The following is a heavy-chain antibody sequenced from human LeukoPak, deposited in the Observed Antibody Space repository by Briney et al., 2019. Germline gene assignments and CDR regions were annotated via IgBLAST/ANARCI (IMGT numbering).Heavy chain of an antibody. CDR3: AKDGLYYYDSSGYYFDY. J-gene: IGHJ4*02. CDR1: GFTFSSYA. D-gene: IGHD3-22*01. V-gene: IGHV3-23*01. Sequence: PGGSLRLSCAASGFTFSSYAMSWVRQAPGKGLEWVSAISGSGGSTYYADSVKGRFTISRDNSKNTLYLQMNSLRAEDTAVYYCAKDGLYYYDSSGYYFDYWGQGTLVTVST. CDR2: ISGSGGST.